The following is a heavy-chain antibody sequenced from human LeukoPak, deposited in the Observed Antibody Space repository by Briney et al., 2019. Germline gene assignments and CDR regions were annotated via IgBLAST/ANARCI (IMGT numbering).Heavy chain of an antibody. V-gene: IGHV1-8*01. CDR1: GYTFTSYD. D-gene: IGHD5-12*01. CDR3: ASLHLSAYDDYGMDV. Sequence: ASVKVSCKASGYTFTSYDINWVRQATGQGLEWMGWMNPNSGNTGYAQKFQGRVTMTRNTSISTAYMELSSLRSEDTAVYYCASLHLSAYDDYGMDVWGQGTTVTVSS. J-gene: IGHJ6*02. CDR2: MNPNSGNT.